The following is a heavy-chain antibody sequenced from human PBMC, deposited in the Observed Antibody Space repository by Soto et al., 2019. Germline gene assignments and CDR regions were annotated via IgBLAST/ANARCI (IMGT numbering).Heavy chain of an antibody. V-gene: IGHV1-3*01. J-gene: IGHJ6*02. CDR3: ARATFSLGRSPTFATDV. CDR2: INGGNGYT. D-gene: IGHD3-16*01. Sequence: ASVKVSCKASGYTFSNNAIHWVRQAPGQELEWMGWINGGNGYTKYSQNFQDRVTLTRDTSASTSYMELSSLRSEDTATFYCARATFSLGRSPTFATDVRGQGTTVTGFS. CDR1: GYTFSNNA.